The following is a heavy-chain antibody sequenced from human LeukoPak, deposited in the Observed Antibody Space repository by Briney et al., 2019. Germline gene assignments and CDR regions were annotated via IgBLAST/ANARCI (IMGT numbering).Heavy chain of an antibody. CDR3: ARDSPMVRGIIFYY. D-gene: IGHD3-10*01. V-gene: IGHV4-61*01. J-gene: IGHJ4*02. CDR2: ISYSGSP. CDR1: VGSVSSGSYY. Sequence: PSETLSLTCTVSVGSVSSGSYYWTWIRQPPGKGLEWIGYISYSGSPNYNPSLESRVTISVDTSKNQFSLNLSSVTAADTAVYYCARDSPMVRGIIFYYWGQGTLVTVSS.